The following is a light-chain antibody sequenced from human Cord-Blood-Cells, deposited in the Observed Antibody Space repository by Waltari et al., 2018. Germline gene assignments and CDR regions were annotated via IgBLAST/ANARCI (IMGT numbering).Light chain of an antibody. CDR3: QQYYSTPWT. CDR2: WAS. Sequence: DIVMTQSPDSLAVPLGERPTINCNSSQSVLYSSNNKNYLAWYQQKPGQPPKLLIYWASTRESGVPDRFSGSGSGTDFTLTISSLQAEDVAVYYCQQYYSTPWTFGQGTKVEIK. V-gene: IGKV4-1*01. CDR1: QSVLYSSNNKNY. J-gene: IGKJ1*01.